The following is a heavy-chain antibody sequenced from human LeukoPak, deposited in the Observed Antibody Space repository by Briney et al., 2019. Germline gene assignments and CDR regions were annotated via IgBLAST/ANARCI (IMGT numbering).Heavy chain of an antibody. Sequence: SEPLSLTCTVSGGSISSCYWSWIRQPAGKGLEWIGRIYTSGSTNYNPSLKSRVTMSVDTSKNQFSLKLSSVTAADTAVYYCARDWKPYYYDSSGYLDYWGQGTLVTVSS. V-gene: IGHV4-4*07. D-gene: IGHD3-22*01. CDR1: GGSISSCY. CDR2: IYTSGST. J-gene: IGHJ4*02. CDR3: ARDWKPYYYDSSGYLDY.